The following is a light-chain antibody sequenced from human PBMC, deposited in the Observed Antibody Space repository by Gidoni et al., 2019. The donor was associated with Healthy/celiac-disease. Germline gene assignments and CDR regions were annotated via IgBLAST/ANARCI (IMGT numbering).Light chain of an antibody. J-gene: IGKJ1*01. CDR3: QQYYNSPRT. Sequence: EIVMTQSPATLSVSPGERDTLSCRASQSISSNLAWYQQKPGQAPMLLIYGASTRATGIPARFSGSGSGTEFTLTISSLQSEDFAVYYCQQYYNSPRTFGQGTKVEIK. CDR1: QSISSN. V-gene: IGKV3-15*01. CDR2: GAS.